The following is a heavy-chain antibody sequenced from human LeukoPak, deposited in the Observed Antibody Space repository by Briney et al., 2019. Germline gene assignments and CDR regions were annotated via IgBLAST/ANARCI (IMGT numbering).Heavy chain of an antibody. CDR3: ARDSAYYDILTGQAYYFDY. CDR2: IYYSGST. Sequence: SETLSLTCTVSGGSISTSSYYRGWVRQPPGKGLEWIGSIYYSGSTYYNPSLKSRVTISVDTSKNQFSLKLSSVTAADTAVYYCARDSAYYDILTGQAYYFDYWGQGTLVTVSS. J-gene: IGHJ4*02. D-gene: IGHD3-9*01. CDR1: GGSISTSSYY. V-gene: IGHV4-39*07.